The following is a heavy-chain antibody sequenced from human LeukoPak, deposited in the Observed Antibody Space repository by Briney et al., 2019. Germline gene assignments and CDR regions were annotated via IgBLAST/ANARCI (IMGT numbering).Heavy chain of an antibody. Sequence: GGSLRLSCTASGFTFSSYWMHWVRQAPGKGLVWVSRINSDGGSTSYADSVKGRFTISRVNAKNTLYLQMNSLRAEGTAVYYCARRIQGMAPYYFDYWGQGTLVTVSS. D-gene: IGHD5-24*01. J-gene: IGHJ4*02. CDR1: GFTFSSYW. CDR3: ARRIQGMAPYYFDY. V-gene: IGHV3-74*01. CDR2: INSDGGST.